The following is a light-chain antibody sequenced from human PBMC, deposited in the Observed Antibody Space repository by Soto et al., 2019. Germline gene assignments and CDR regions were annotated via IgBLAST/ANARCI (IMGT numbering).Light chain of an antibody. CDR1: SSDVGGYKY. V-gene: IGLV2-11*01. J-gene: IGLJ2*01. CDR2: DVS. Sequence: QSALTQPRSVSGSPGQSVTISCTGTSSDVGGYKYVSWYQQQPGKAPKLMIYDVSKRPSGVPDRFSSSKSGNTASLTISGLQAEDEADYYCCSYAGSYTLVFGGGTKLTVL. CDR3: CSYAGSYTLV.